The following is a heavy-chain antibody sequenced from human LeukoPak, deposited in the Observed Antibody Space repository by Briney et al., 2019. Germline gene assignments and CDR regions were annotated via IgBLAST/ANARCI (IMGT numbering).Heavy chain of an antibody. CDR1: GFTFSSYW. Sequence: GGSLRLSCAAPGFTFSSYWMSWVRQAPGKGLEWVANIKQDGSEKYYVDSVKGRFTISRDNAKNSLYLQMNSLRAEDTAVYYCAREGYYGLGVSDYWGQGTLVTVSS. J-gene: IGHJ4*02. V-gene: IGHV3-7*01. D-gene: IGHD3-10*01. CDR2: IKQDGSEK. CDR3: AREGYYGLGVSDY.